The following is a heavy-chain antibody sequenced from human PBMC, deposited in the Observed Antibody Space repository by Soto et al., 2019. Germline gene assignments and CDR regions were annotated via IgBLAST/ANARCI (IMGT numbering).Heavy chain of an antibody. Sequence: EVQLVESGGGLVQPGGSLKLSCAASGFTFSGSAVHWVRQASGKGLEWVGRIRSNANNYATVYAASVKGRFTISRDDSKDTAYLQMYSLKTEDTAVYYCARHQGGTDYYSYGMDVWGQGTTVTVSS. CDR2: IRSNANNYAT. CDR1: GFTFSGSA. CDR3: ARHQGGTDYYSYGMDV. D-gene: IGHD1-7*01. V-gene: IGHV3-73*02. J-gene: IGHJ6*02.